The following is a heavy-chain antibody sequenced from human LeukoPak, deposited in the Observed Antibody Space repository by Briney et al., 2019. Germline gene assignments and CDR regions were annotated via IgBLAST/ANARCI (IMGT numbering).Heavy chain of an antibody. Sequence: GGSLRLSCAASGFAFTDYWMHWARQTPGKGLVWVSRITIDGSDTTYADSVKGRFTISRDNAQNTLYLQMNSLRAEDTAVYYCARGVDTAMVSAFDIWGQGTMVTVSS. V-gene: IGHV3-74*01. CDR3: ARGVDTAMVSAFDI. D-gene: IGHD5-18*01. J-gene: IGHJ3*02. CDR2: ITIDGSDT. CDR1: GFAFTDYW.